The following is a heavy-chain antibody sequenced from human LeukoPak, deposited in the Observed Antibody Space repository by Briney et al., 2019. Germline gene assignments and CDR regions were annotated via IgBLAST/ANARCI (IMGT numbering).Heavy chain of an antibody. D-gene: IGHD4-17*01. CDR3: ARGALYQYYLDYWG. V-gene: IGHV4-59*01. CDR2: IYYSGST. CDR1: GGSISSYY. J-gene: IGHJ4*02. Sequence: KTSETLSLTCTVSGGSISSYYWSWIRQPPGKGLEWIGYIYYSGSTNYNPSLKSRVTISVDTSKNQFSLKLSSVTAADTAVYYCARGALYQYYLDYWGWGQGTLVTVSS.